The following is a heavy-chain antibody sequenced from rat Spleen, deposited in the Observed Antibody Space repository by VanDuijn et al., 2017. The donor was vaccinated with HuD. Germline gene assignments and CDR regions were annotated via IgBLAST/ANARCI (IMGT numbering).Heavy chain of an antibody. D-gene: IGHD4-3*01. CDR3: ARGGYNSEGGYFDY. Sequence: EVLLRESGPGLVKPSQSLSLACSVTFYSVTSSYRWNWIRKFPGNKLEWMGYINSAGSTNYNPSLKSRISITIDTSKNQFFLQVNSVTTEDTATYYCARGGYNSEGGYFDYWGQGVMVTVSS. V-gene: IGHV3-3*01. J-gene: IGHJ2*01. CDR2: INSAGST. CDR1: FYSVTSSYR.